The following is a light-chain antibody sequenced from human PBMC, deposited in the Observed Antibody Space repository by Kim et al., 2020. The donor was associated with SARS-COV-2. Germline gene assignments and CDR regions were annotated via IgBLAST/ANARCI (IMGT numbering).Light chain of an antibody. J-gene: IGLJ2*01. Sequence: SVTISCTGTSSDVGGYNFGSWYQNHPGKAPKLVFYEVSKRPAGVHDRFSGSRAGNTASMTVSGLQAEDEADYYCSSYAGSNSVVFGGGTQLTVL. CDR2: EVS. CDR1: SSDVGGYNF. V-gene: IGLV2-8*01. CDR3: SSYAGSNSVV.